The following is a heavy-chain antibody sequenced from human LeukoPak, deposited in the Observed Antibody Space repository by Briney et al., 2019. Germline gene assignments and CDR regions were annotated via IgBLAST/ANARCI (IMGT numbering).Heavy chain of an antibody. Sequence: APVKVSCKASGYTFTSYDINWVRQATGQGLEWMGWMNPNSGNTGYAQKFQGRVTMTRNTSISTAYMELSSLRSEDTAVYYCARGSNSSSSSDYWGQGTLVTVSS. J-gene: IGHJ4*02. V-gene: IGHV1-8*01. D-gene: IGHD6-6*01. CDR3: ARGSNSSSSSDY. CDR1: GYTFTSYD. CDR2: MNPNSGNT.